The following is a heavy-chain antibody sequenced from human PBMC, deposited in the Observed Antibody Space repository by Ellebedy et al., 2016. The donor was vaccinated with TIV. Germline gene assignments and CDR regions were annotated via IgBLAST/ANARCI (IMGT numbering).Heavy chain of an antibody. CDR1: GYTFTSYG. V-gene: IGHV1-18*01. CDR3: ARAAVESRSDY. CDR2: ISAYNGNT. J-gene: IGHJ4*02. D-gene: IGHD3-3*01. Sequence: AASVTVSCKASGYTFTSYGISWVRQAPGQGLEWMGWISAYNGNTNYAQKLQGRVTMTTDTSTSTAYMELRSLRSDDTAGYYCARAAVESRSDYWGQGTLVTVSS.